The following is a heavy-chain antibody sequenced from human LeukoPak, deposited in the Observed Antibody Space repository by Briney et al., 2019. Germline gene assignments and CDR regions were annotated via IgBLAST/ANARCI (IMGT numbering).Heavy chain of an antibody. CDR3: AREYCSSTSCYTRSPLDY. CDR1: GFTFSSYA. Sequence: GGSLRLSCAASGFTFSSYAMHWVRQAPGKGLEWVAVISYDGSNKYYADSVKGRFTISRDNSKNTLYLQMNSLRAEDTAVYYCAREYCSSTSCYTRSPLDYWAREPWSPSPQ. V-gene: IGHV3-30*01. J-gene: IGHJ4*02. CDR2: ISYDGSNK. D-gene: IGHD2-2*02.